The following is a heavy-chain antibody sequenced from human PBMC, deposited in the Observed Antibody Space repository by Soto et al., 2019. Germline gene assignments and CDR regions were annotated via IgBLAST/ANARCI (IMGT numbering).Heavy chain of an antibody. Sequence: GGSLRLSCAASGFTFDDYTMHWVRQAPGKGLEWVSLISWDGGSTYYADSVKGRFTISRDNSKNSLYLQMNSLRTEDTALYYCAKDITPPYSSGWYTFDYWGQGTLVTVSS. CDR2: ISWDGGST. V-gene: IGHV3-43*01. J-gene: IGHJ4*02. D-gene: IGHD6-19*01. CDR1: GFTFDDYT. CDR3: AKDITPPYSSGWYTFDY.